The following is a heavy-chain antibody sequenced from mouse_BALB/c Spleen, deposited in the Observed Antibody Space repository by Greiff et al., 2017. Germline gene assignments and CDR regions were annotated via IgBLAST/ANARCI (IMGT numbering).Heavy chain of an antibody. D-gene: IGHD2-1*01. CDR2: ISNGGGST. V-gene: IGHV5-12-2*01. CDR3: ARRGYGNYGYAMDY. Sequence: EVKLMESGGGLVQPGGSLKLSCAASGFTFSSYTMSWVRQTPEKRLEWVAYISNGGGSTYYPDTVKGRFTISRDNAKNTLYLQMSSLKSEDTAMYYCARRGYGNYGYAMDYWGQGTSVTVSS. CDR1: GFTFSSYT. J-gene: IGHJ4*01.